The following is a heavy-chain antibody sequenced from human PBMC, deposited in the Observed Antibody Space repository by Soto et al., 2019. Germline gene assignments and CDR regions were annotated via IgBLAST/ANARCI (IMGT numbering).Heavy chain of an antibody. Sequence: GGSLRLSCAASGFTFSNYALHWVRQAPGKGLEWVAVISYDGSNKYYVDSVKGRFTISRDKSKNTLYLQMNSLRAEDTAVYYCARDRGGDCAFSDYGGQGTRVTVSS. CDR1: GFTFSNYA. V-gene: IGHV3-30*03. CDR3: ARDRGGDCAFSDY. J-gene: IGHJ4*02. D-gene: IGHD2-21*02. CDR2: ISYDGSNK.